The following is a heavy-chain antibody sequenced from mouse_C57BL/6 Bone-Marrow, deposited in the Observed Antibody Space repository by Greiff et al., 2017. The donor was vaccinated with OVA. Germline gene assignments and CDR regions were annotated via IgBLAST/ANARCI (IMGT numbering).Heavy chain of an antibody. Sequence: DVKLVESGGGLVKPGGSLKLSCAASGFTFSSYTMSWVRQTPEKRLEWVATISGGGGNTYYPDSVKGRFTISRDNAKNTLYLQMSSLRSEDTALYYCASAYYINYYFDYWGQGTTLTVSS. CDR2: ISGGGGNT. J-gene: IGHJ2*01. V-gene: IGHV5-9*01. D-gene: IGHD2-5*01. CDR1: GFTFSSYT. CDR3: ASAYYINYYFDY.